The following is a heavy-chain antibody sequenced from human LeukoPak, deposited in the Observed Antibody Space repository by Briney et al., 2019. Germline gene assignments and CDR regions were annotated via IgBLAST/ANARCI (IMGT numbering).Heavy chain of an antibody. CDR2: ISASGGST. D-gene: IGHD1-26*01. Sequence: GGSLRLSCAASGFTFSSYAMSWVRLTPGKGLEWVSAISASGGSTYYADSVKGRFTISRDNSKNTLYLQVSSLRAEDTAIYYCAKARDLLPYFDYWGQGTLVTVSS. V-gene: IGHV3-23*01. J-gene: IGHJ4*02. CDR3: AKARDLLPYFDY. CDR1: GFTFSSYA.